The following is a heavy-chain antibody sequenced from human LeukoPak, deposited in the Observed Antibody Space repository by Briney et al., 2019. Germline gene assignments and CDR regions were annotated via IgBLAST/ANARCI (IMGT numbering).Heavy chain of an antibody. Sequence: GASVKVSCKASGYTLTSYGISWVRQAPGQGLEWMGWISAYNGNTNYAQKLQGRVTMTTDTSTSTAYMELRSLRSDDTAVYYCAREGYYDSSGYPNPYWYFDLWGRGTLVTVSS. CDR3: AREGYYDSSGYPNPYWYFDL. CDR1: GYTLTSYG. D-gene: IGHD3-22*01. V-gene: IGHV1-18*01. CDR2: ISAYNGNT. J-gene: IGHJ2*01.